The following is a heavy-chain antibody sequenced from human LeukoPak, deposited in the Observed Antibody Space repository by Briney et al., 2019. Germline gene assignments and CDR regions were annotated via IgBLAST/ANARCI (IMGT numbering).Heavy chain of an antibody. CDR1: GFTFSDYY. CDR2: ISSSGSTI. Sequence: PGGSLRLSCAASGFTFSDYYMSWIRQAPGKGLEWVSYISSSGSTIYYADSVKGRFTISRDNAKNSLYLQMNSLRAEDTAVYYCASILRYFDWLSTFDYWGQGTLVTVSS. J-gene: IGHJ4*02. D-gene: IGHD3-9*01. V-gene: IGHV3-11*04. CDR3: ASILRYFDWLSTFDY.